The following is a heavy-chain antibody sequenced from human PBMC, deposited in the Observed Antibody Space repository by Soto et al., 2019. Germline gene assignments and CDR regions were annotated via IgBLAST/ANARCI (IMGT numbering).Heavy chain of an antibody. Sequence: GGSLRLSCAASGFTFSSYSMNWVRQAPGKGLEWVSYISSSSSTIYYADSVKGRFTISRDNAKNSLYLQMNSLRAEDTAVYYCARDGSGITIFGVVIPRGDYYYYYMDVWGKGTTVTVSS. D-gene: IGHD3-3*01. CDR1: GFTFSSYS. J-gene: IGHJ6*03. CDR3: ARDGSGITIFGVVIPRGDYYYYYMDV. V-gene: IGHV3-48*01. CDR2: ISSSSSTI.